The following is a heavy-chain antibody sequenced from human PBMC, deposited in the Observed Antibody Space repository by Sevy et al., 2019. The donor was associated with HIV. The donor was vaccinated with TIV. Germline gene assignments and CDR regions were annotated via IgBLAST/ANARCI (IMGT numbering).Heavy chain of an antibody. V-gene: IGHV4-39*02. Sequence: SETLSLTCTVFGGSIRNNDYYWGWIRQTAGKGLEGIGSIHYSGTTYYKPSLKSRLAISVDTSKNHYSLNLNSVTAADTAVYYCASAPGRYCGGDCYLGAFDYWGRGALVTVSS. D-gene: IGHD2-21*02. CDR3: ASAPGRYCGGDCYLGAFDY. CDR1: GGSIRNNDYY. CDR2: IHYSGTT. J-gene: IGHJ4*02.